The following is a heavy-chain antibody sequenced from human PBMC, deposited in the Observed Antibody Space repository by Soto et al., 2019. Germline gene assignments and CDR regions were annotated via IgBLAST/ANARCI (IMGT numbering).Heavy chain of an antibody. V-gene: IGHV3-23*01. D-gene: IGHD3-10*01. CDR3: ARVTVRGVNEENYYYYGMDV. CDR1: GFTFSDYA. CDR2: ISGSAGDT. J-gene: IGHJ6*02. Sequence: VQLLESGGGLIQPGGSLRLSCVASGFTFSDYAMTWVRQAPGKGMEWVSTISGSAGDTFYADSVKGRFTISRDNSKRTLYLEMHSLRAEDTAVYYCARVTVRGVNEENYYYYGMDVWGQGTTVTVSS.